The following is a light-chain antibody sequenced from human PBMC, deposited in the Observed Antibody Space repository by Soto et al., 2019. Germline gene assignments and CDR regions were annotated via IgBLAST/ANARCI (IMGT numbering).Light chain of an antibody. CDR2: KAS. Sequence: DIQMTQSPSTLSASVGDSVTITCRASQSITQWLAWYRQKPGKAPNLLIYKASTLQTGVPSRFSGSGSGTEFTLTISSLQPDDFATYYRQQYGVYPYTFGQGTTLEI. J-gene: IGKJ2*01. CDR1: QSITQW. CDR3: QQYGVYPYT. V-gene: IGKV1-5*03.